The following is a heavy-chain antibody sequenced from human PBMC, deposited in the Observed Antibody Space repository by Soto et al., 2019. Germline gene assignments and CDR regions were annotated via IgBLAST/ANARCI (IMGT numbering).Heavy chain of an antibody. J-gene: IGHJ4*02. Sequence: GGSLRLSCAVSGFAISSYYMTWVRQAPGKGLEWVSVIYTAGGTYYADSVKGRFIISRDNSKNTLSLQMNSLRAGDTAVYYCARPGLLRSGPLDFWGQGALVTVSS. D-gene: IGHD3-10*01. CDR2: IYTAGGT. CDR3: ARPGLLRSGPLDF. CDR1: GFAISSYY. V-gene: IGHV3-53*01.